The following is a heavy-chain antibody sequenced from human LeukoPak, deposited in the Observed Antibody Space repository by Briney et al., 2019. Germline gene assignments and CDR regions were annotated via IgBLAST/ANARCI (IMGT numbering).Heavy chain of an antibody. V-gene: IGHV4-59*08. CDR1: GGSISSYY. D-gene: IGHD3-22*01. CDR2: IYYTGTT. J-gene: IGHJ5*02. Sequence: SETLPLTCTVSGGSISSYYWSWIRQPPGKGLEWIGYIYYTGTTNYNPSLKSRVTISVDTSKNQFSLKLSSVTAADTAVYYCARHYAAYDSSGYYSPWGQGTLVTVSS. CDR3: ARHYAAYDSSGYYSP.